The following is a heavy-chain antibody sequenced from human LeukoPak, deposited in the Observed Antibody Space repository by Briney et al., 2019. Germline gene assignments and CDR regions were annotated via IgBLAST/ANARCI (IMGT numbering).Heavy chain of an antibody. J-gene: IGHJ4*02. CDR3: AKKKSIAAAGRYFDY. Sequence: PGGSLRLSCAASGFTFRSYPMTWVRQAPGKGLEWVSAISGSGGSTYYADSVKGRFTISRDNSKNTLYLQMNSLRAEDTAVYYCAKKKSIAAAGRYFDYWGQGTLVTVSS. V-gene: IGHV3-23*01. CDR1: GFTFRSYP. CDR2: ISGSGGST. D-gene: IGHD6-13*01.